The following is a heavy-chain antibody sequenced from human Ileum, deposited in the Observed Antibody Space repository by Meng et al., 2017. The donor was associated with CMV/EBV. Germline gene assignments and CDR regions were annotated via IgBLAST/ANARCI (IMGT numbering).Heavy chain of an antibody. D-gene: IGHD2-2*03. Sequence: VQLVPYGAEVKKPGALVKVSCKAAGYPLTDYAITWVRRDSGQGHEWMGWISGYNSNTKYAKKFQGRVTMTTDTSTTTVYMELRNLRYDDTAVYYCARDGYYPSRVFDYWGLGTLVTVSS. V-gene: IGHV1-18*01. CDR3: ARDGYYPSRVFDY. CDR2: ISGYNSNT. J-gene: IGHJ4*01. CDR1: GYPLTDYA.